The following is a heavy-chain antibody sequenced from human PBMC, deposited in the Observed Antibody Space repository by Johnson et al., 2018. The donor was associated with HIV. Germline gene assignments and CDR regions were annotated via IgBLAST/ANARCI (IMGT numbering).Heavy chain of an antibody. CDR2: IRSNSYGGTT. CDR1: GFTFGDYS. D-gene: IGHD3-10*01. V-gene: IGHV3-49*03. J-gene: IGHJ3*02. Sequence: VQLVESGGGLVQPGRSLRLSCTASGFTFGDYSMNWFRQAPGKGLEWVGFIRSNSYGGTTEYAASVKGRFTISRDDSKTIAYLQMNSLKTEDTAVYYCSGGRRGGSFDIWGQGTMVTVSS. CDR3: SGGRRGGSFDI.